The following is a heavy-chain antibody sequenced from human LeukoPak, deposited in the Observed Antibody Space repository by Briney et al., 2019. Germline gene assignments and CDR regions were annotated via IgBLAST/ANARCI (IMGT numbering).Heavy chain of an antibody. D-gene: IGHD2-15*01. J-gene: IGHJ4*02. CDR3: VRRRCSGGSCLPYYFDY. Sequence: SETLSLTCTVSGGSISSYYWSWIRQPPGNGPELIGYIYYSGSTSYNPSLKSRVTISVDTSKNQFSLKLSSVTAADTAVYYCVRRRCSGGSCLPYYFDYWGQGTLVTVSS. V-gene: IGHV4-59*08. CDR2: IYYSGST. CDR1: GGSISSYY.